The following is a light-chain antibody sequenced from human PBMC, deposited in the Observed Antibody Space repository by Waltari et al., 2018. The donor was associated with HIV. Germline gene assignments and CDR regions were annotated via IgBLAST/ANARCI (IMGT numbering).Light chain of an antibody. V-gene: IGLV1-51*01. CDR3: GTWDSSLSAVV. CDR2: DDN. CDR1: SSKIGNNY. Sequence: QSVLTQPPSVSAAPGQKVTISCSGSSSKIGNNYVSWYQQLPGTAPKLLIYDDNERPSGIPDRFSGSKSGTSATLGITGLQTGDEADYYCGTWDSSLSAVVFGTVTKVTVL. J-gene: IGLJ1*01.